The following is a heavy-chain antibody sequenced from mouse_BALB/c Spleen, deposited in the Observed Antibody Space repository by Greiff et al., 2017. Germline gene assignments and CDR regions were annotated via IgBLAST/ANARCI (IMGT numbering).Heavy chain of an antibody. CDR1: GFNIKDTY. Sequence: EVQLQESGAELVKPGASVKLSCTASGFNIKDTYMHWVKQRPEQGLEWIGRIDPANGNTKYDPKFQGKATITADTSSNTAYLQLSSLTSEDTAVYYCARDKYRAYWGQGTLVTVSA. J-gene: IGHJ3*01. V-gene: IGHV14-3*02. CDR2: IDPANGNT. D-gene: IGHD2-10*02. CDR3: ARDKYRAY.